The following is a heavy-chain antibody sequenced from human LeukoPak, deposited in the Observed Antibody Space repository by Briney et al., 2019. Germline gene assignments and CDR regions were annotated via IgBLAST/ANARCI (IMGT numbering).Heavy chain of an antibody. CDR1: GGSISSYY. Sequence: KASETLSLTCTVSGGSISSYYWNWIRQPPGKGLEWIGYIYYNGNTNYNPSLKSRVTISLDTSKNQFSLKLSSVTAADTAVYYCARGEVGALTDFDFWGQGTLVTVSS. D-gene: IGHD1-26*01. CDR2: IYYNGNT. J-gene: IGHJ4*02. V-gene: IGHV4-59*01. CDR3: ARGEVGALTDFDF.